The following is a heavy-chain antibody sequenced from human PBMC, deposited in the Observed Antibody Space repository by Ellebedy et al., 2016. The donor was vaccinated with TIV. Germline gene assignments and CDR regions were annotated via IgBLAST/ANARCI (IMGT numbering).Heavy chain of an antibody. CDR3: ARETDFWSDSSYFDY. D-gene: IGHD3-3*01. V-gene: IGHV4-30-4*08. Sequence: LRLXXAVSGDSISSGGYSWSWIRQPPGKGLEWLGYIYYSGTTYYNTSLKSRITISVDTSKNQFSLRLSSVTAADTAVYFCARETDFWSDSSYFDYWGQGILVTISS. J-gene: IGHJ4*02. CDR2: IYYSGTT. CDR1: GDSISSGGYS.